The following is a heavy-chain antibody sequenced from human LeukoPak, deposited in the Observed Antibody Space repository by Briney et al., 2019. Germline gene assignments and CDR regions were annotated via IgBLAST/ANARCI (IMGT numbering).Heavy chain of an antibody. J-gene: IGHJ4*02. Sequence: PSETLSLTCTVSGGSISHYYWRWVRQPPGKGLEWIGDIYNSGSTNYNPSFKSRVTISTDTSNNQFSLKLSSVTAADTAVYYCAGAELRWFGEPRGFDSWGQGTLVTDSS. CDR1: GGSISHYY. CDR3: AGAELRWFGEPRGFDS. V-gene: IGHV4-59*01. CDR2: IYNSGST. D-gene: IGHD3-10*01.